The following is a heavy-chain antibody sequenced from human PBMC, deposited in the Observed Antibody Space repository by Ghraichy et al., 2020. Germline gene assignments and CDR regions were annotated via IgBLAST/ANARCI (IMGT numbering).Heavy chain of an antibody. Sequence: SVKVSCKASGGTFSSYAISWVRQAPGQGLEWMGGIIPIFGTANYAQKFQGRVTITADESTSTAYMELSSLRSEDTAVYYCARGMNGMYYYDSSGFRPPSRNYGMDVWGQGTTVTVSS. CDR2: IIPIFGTA. CDR1: GGTFSSYA. V-gene: IGHV1-69*13. D-gene: IGHD3-22*01. J-gene: IGHJ6*02. CDR3: ARGMNGMYYYDSSGFRPPSRNYGMDV.